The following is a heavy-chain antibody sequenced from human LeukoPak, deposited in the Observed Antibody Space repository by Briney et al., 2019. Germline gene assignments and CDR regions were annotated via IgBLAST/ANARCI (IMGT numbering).Heavy chain of an antibody. V-gene: IGHV1-18*01. D-gene: IGHD1-7*01. CDR1: GYTFSRYG. J-gene: IGHJ3*02. CDR3: ARQSFIAGDNWNYVLNGDDALDI. Sequence: ASVTVSCKASGYTFSRYGITWVRQAPGQGLEWMGWITAYDGNTNFAQNFQARVTMTTGTSTNTAYMELRSLRSDDTAVYYCARQSFIAGDNWNYVLNGDDALDIWGQGTMVTVSS. CDR2: ITAYDGNT.